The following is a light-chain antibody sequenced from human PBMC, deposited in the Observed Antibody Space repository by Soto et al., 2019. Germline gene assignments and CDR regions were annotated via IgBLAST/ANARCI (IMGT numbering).Light chain of an antibody. J-gene: IGKJ5*01. CDR2: AAS. V-gene: IGKV1-39*01. CDR1: QGITNY. CDR3: QQTYTQPIT. Sequence: DIQMTQSPSSLSASIGDRVTITCRASQGITNYLNCYQQKPWKAPKLLIYAASRLQSGVPSRFSGSGSGTDFTITISRLQPEDFATFYCQQTYTQPITFGQGTRLEIK.